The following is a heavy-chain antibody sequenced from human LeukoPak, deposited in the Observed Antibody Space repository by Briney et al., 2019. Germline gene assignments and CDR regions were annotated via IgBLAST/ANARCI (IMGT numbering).Heavy chain of an antibody. CDR3: ATGIAAADDY. CDR2: IYYSGST. V-gene: IGHV4-39*01. J-gene: IGHJ4*02. Sequence: PSETLSLTCTVSGGSISSSSYYWGWIRQPPGKGLEWIGSIYYSGSTYYNPSLKSRVTISVDTSKNQFSLKLSSVTAADTAVYYCATGIAAADDYWGQGTLVTVSS. CDR1: GGSISSSSYY. D-gene: IGHD6-13*01.